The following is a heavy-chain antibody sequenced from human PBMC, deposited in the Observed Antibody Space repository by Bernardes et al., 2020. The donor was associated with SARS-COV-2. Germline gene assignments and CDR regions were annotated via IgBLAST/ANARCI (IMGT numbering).Heavy chain of an antibody. Sequence: ASVKVSCKASGYTFISYGISWVRQAPGQGLEWMGWISAYNNNTNYAQNLQGRVTMTTDTSTNTAYMELRSLRSDDTAVYYCATVVGYSYGGGWFDPWGQGTLVTVSS. CDR2: ISAYNNNT. CDR3: ATVVGYSYGGGWFDP. V-gene: IGHV1-18*01. D-gene: IGHD5-18*01. J-gene: IGHJ5*02. CDR1: GYTFISYG.